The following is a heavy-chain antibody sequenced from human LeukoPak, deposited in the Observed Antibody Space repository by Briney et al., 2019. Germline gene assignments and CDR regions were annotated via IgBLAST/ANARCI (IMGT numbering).Heavy chain of an antibody. J-gene: IGHJ6*02. D-gene: IGHD2-2*02. Sequence: GGSLRLSCAASGFTFSNAWMNWVRQAPGKGLEWVSSIGSSSSYIYYADSVKGRFTISRDNAKNSLYLQMNSLRAEDTAVYYCARVRCSSTSCYTRYYYGMDVWGQGTTVTVSS. CDR2: IGSSSSYI. CDR1: GFTFSNAW. V-gene: IGHV3-21*01. CDR3: ARVRCSSTSCYTRYYYGMDV.